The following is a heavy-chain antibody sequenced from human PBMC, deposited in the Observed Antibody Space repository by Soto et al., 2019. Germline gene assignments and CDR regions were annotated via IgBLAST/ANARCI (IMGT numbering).Heavy chain of an antibody. CDR2: IDKDGAVT. CDR3: ARVDLDSWQVTLGS. V-gene: IGHV3-74*01. J-gene: IGHJ5*02. CDR1: GFSFERYW. D-gene: IGHD3-10*01. Sequence: VQLVESGGGLVQPGGSLRLSCAASGFSFERYWMHWVRQAPGKGLMWVARIDKDGAVTNYAESVKGRFTISRDNAKNTLYLQMNSLRAEDSALYYCARVDLDSWQVTLGSWGQGTLVTVSS.